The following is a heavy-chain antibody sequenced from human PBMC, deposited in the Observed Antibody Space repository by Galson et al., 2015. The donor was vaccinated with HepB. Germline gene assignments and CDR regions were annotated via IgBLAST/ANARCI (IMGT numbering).Heavy chain of an antibody. CDR2: IKEDENAK. CDR1: GLTFRRYW. V-gene: IGHV3-7*03. D-gene: IGHD1/OR15-1a*01. Sequence: AAPGLTFRRYWMSWVRQAPGKGLEWVAIIKEDENAKDYVDSVKGRFTISRDNAKNSLYLQMSSLRDEDAAVYYCVTGEQGAWDYWGQGTLVIVSS. J-gene: IGHJ4*02. CDR3: VTGEQGAWDY.